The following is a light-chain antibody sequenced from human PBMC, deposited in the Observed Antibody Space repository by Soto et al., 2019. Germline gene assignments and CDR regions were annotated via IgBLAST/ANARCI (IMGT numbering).Light chain of an antibody. CDR2: GAS. CDR3: QRYNNWPPFT. CDR1: QSVSNN. V-gene: IGKV3-15*01. Sequence: EIVMTQSPATLSVSPGERATLSCRASQSVSNNLAWYQQKPGQAPRLLIYGASTRATGIPARFSGSGSGTEFTLPISSLQSEDFVVYYCQRYNNWPPFTFGQGTKVEIK. J-gene: IGKJ2*01.